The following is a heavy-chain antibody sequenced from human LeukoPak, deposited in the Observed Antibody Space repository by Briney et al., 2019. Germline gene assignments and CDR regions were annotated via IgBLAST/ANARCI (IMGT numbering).Heavy chain of an antibody. CDR2: ISGSGGTT. CDR1: GFTFSSYV. Sequence: PGGSLRLSCAASGFTFSSYVMSWVRQAPGKGLEWVSVISGSGGTTYYADSVKGRFTISRDNAKNSLYLQMNSLRAEDTAVYYCAELGITMIGGVWGKGATVTISS. CDR3: AELGITMIGGV. J-gene: IGHJ6*04. V-gene: IGHV3-23*01. D-gene: IGHD3-10*02.